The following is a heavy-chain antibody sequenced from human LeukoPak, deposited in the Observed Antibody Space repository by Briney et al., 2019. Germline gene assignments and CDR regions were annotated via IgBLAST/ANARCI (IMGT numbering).Heavy chain of an antibody. J-gene: IGHJ4*02. CDR2: ISSSGSTI. CDR1: GFTFSSYE. V-gene: IGHV3-48*03. CDR3: AKDRYDSSGSDY. D-gene: IGHD3-22*01. Sequence: GGSLRLSCAASGFTFSSYEMNWVRQAPGKGLEWVSYISSSGSTIYYADSVKGRFTISRDNSKNTLYLQMNSLRAEDTAVYYCAKDRYDSSGSDYWGQGTLVTVSS.